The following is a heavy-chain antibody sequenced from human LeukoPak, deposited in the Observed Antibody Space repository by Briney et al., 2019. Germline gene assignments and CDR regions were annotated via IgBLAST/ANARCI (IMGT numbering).Heavy chain of an antibody. J-gene: IGHJ4*02. Sequence: GGSLRLSCAASGFTFTNYAMSWVRQAPGKGLEWVSTISGSGGSPHYADSVKGRFTISRDNSKNTLYLQMNSLRAEDTAVYYCARVNLYSNYPFEDWGQGTLVTVSS. D-gene: IGHD4-11*01. CDR1: GFTFTNYA. CDR2: ISGSGGSP. CDR3: ARVNLYSNYPFED. V-gene: IGHV3-23*01.